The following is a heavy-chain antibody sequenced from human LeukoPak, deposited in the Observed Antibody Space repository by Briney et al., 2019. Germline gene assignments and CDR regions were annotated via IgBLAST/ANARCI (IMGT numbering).Heavy chain of an antibody. CDR1: GFTVSSNY. D-gene: IGHD4-11*01. V-gene: IGHV3-66*01. J-gene: IGHJ4*02. CDR2: IYSGGST. Sequence: QPGGSLRLSCAASGFTVSSNYMSWVRQAPGKGLEWVSVIYSGGSTYYADSVKGRFTISRDNSKNTLYLQMNSLRAEGTAVYYCARGDSTVTTFDYWGQGTLVTVSS. CDR3: ARGDSTVTTFDY.